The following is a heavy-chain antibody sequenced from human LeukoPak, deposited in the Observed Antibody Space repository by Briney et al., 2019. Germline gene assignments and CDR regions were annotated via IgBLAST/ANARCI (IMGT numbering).Heavy chain of an antibody. CDR3: AKLGQSIPLDY. CDR2: ITSSGSYI. V-gene: IGHV3-21*01. CDR1: GFVFSRHS. D-gene: IGHD3-10*01. Sequence: GGSLRLSCTVSGFVFSRHSMNWVRQAPGKGLEWVSSITSSGSYIYYADSVKGRFTLSRDNSKNTLYLQMNSLRAEDTAVYYCAKLGQSIPLDYWGQGTLVTVSS. J-gene: IGHJ4*02.